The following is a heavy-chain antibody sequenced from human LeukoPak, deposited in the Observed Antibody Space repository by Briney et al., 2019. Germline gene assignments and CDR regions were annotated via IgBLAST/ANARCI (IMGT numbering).Heavy chain of an antibody. CDR3: ARDARATFDV. J-gene: IGHJ3*01. V-gene: IGHV3-7*01. D-gene: IGHD5-12*01. Sequence: GGSLRLSCAASGFTFSSYAMSWVRQAPGRGLEWVASVAQDGGEKFYADSVMGRFTISKDNAKNSLYLHTNGLRADDTALYYCARDARATFDVWGQGTMVTVSS. CDR2: VAQDGGEK. CDR1: GFTFSSYA.